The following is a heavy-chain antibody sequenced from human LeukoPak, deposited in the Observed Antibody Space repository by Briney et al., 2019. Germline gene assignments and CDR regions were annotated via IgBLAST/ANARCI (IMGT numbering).Heavy chain of an antibody. CDR1: GFTFSSYA. CDR3: AREAITMVRGVTYNWFDP. D-gene: IGHD3-10*01. V-gene: IGHV3-66*01. CDR2: IYSGGST. Sequence: PGGSLRLSCAASGFTFSSYAMHWVRQAPGKGLEWVSVIYSGGSTYYADSVKGRFTISRDNSKNTLYLQMNSLRAEDTAVYYCAREAITMVRGVTYNWFDPWGQGTLVTVSS. J-gene: IGHJ5*02.